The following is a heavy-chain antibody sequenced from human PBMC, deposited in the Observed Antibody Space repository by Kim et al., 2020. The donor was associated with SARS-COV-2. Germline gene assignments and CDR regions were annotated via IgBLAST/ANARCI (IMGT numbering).Heavy chain of an antibody. Sequence: GRFTISRDNSKNTLYLQMNSLRAEDTAVYYCARVSYYDSSGYRRINWFDPWGQGTLVTVSS. CDR3: ARVSYYDSSGYRRINWFDP. V-gene: IGHV3-53*01. D-gene: IGHD3-22*01. J-gene: IGHJ5*02.